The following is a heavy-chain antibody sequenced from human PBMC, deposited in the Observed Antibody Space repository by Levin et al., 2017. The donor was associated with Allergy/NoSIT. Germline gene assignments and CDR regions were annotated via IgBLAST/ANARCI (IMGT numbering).Heavy chain of an antibody. CDR3: AKGAEGSN. CDR1: GFSFSRYP. CDR2: ISDSGDST. Sequence: PGGSLRLSCAASGFSFSRYPMSWVRQAPGKGLEWVSGISDSGDSTYYADSVKGRFAISRDNSKNTLYLQMNSLRAEDTAVYYCAKGAEGSNWGQGTLVTVSS. D-gene: IGHD3-10*01. J-gene: IGHJ4*02. V-gene: IGHV3-23*01.